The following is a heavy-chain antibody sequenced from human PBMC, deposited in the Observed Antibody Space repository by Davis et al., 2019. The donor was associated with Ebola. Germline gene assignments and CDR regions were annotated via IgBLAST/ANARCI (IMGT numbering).Heavy chain of an antibody. J-gene: IGHJ6*04. CDR3: TTGRWELPVGLDV. D-gene: IGHD1-26*01. CDR2: IKSKTDGGTT. CDR1: GFTFSNAW. Sequence: PGGSLRLSCAASGFTFSNAWMSWVRQAPGKGLEWVGRIKSKTDGGTTDYAAPVKGRFTISRDDSKNTLYLQMNSLKTEDTAVYYCTTGRWELPVGLDVWGKGTTVTVSS. V-gene: IGHV3-15*01.